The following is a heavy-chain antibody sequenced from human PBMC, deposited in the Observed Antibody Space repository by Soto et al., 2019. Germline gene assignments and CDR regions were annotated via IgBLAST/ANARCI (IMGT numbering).Heavy chain of an antibody. CDR2: IYYGGST. Sequence: SETLSLTCTVSGGSISSSSYYLGWIRPPPGKGLEWIGSIYYGGSTYYNPSLKSRVTISVDTSKNQFSLKLSSVTAADTAVYYCARQGERYSSSSVVYYWGQGTLVTVSS. J-gene: IGHJ4*02. CDR3: ARQGERYSSSSVVYY. CDR1: GGSISSSSYY. D-gene: IGHD6-6*01. V-gene: IGHV4-39*01.